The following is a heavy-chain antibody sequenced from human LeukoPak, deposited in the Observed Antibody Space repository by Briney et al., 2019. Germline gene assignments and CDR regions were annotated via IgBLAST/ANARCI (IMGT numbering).Heavy chain of an antibody. CDR1: GGSMNINNYY. V-gene: IGHV4-39*07. Sequence: SETLSLTCTVSGGSMNINNYYWAWIRQSPGKGLEWLGSIYYTGTTYYNPSLDHRVTISVDTSKNQFSLRLSFGTAADTAVYYCARQTGSGLFILPGGQGTLVTVSS. D-gene: IGHD3/OR15-3a*01. J-gene: IGHJ4*02. CDR2: IYYTGTT. CDR3: ARQTGSGLFILP.